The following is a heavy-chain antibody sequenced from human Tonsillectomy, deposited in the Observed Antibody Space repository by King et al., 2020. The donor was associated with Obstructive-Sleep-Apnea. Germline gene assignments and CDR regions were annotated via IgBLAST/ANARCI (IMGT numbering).Heavy chain of an antibody. D-gene: IGHD3-10*01. Sequence: VQLVESGGGLVQPGGSLRLSCEVSGFTFSSYWMGWVRLAPGKGLEWVANIKQDASEKYYSDSVKGRFTISRDNAKNSLYLHMNSLRVEDTAADYCARHKGRAGWVRTEHGVFDPWGQGTLVTVSS. CDR2: IKQDASEK. CDR3: ARHKGRAGWVRTEHGVFDP. V-gene: IGHV3-7*01. J-gene: IGHJ5*02. CDR1: GFTFSSYW.